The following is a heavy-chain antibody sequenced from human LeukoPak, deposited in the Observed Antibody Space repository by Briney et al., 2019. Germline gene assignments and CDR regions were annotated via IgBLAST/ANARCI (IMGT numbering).Heavy chain of an antibody. J-gene: IGHJ4*02. V-gene: IGHV1-18*01. CDR2: ISAYNGNT. D-gene: IGHD3-10*01. CDR3: ARDKSGSKITMVRGVCFDY. CDR1: GYTFTSYG. Sequence: PRASVTVSCKASGYTFTSYGISWVRQAPGQGLEWMGWISAYNGNTNYAQKLQGRVTMTTDTSTSTAYMELRSLRSDDTAVYYCARDKSGSKITMVRGVCFDYWGQGTLVTVSS.